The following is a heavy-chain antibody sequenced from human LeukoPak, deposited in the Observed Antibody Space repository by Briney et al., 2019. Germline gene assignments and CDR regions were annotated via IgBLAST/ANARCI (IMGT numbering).Heavy chain of an antibody. CDR2: ISSRSSNK. CDR3: AVAPTLGYCSSTSCYEEEDPVDY. D-gene: IGHD2-2*01. J-gene: IGHJ4*02. CDR1: GFTFSNYY. V-gene: IGHV3-11*04. Sequence: GGSLRLSCAASGFTFSNYYMSWIRQAPGKGVVWVSYISSRSSNKEYADSVKGRFTISRDNSKNSLYLQMDSLRAEDSAVYYCAVAPTLGYCSSTSCYEEEDPVDYWGQGTLVTVSS.